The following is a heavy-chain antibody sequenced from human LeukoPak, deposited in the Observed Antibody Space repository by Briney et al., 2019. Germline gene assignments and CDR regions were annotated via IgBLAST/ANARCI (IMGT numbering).Heavy chain of an antibody. V-gene: IGHV4-59*08. Sequence: PSETLSLTCTVSAGSISSYYWSWIRQPPGKVLEWIGYIYYSGSTNYNPSLKSRVTISVDTSKNQFSLKLSSVTAADTAVYYCASNIAAAGAFDIWGQGTMVTVSS. CDR1: AGSISSYY. J-gene: IGHJ3*02. CDR3: ASNIAAAGAFDI. D-gene: IGHD6-13*01. CDR2: IYYSGST.